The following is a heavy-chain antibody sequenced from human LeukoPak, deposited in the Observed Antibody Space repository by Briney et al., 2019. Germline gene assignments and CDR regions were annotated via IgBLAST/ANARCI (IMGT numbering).Heavy chain of an antibody. J-gene: IGHJ4*02. CDR1: GGSISSSSDC. CDR2: IYYSGTT. Sequence: KPSETVSLTCTVSGGSISSSSDCWAWIRQPPGKGLEWIAKIYYSGTTYYNPSLKSRVTISVDTSKNQFSLNLSSVTAADTAVYYCATHALDSGIFYYFVLWGQGALVTVSS. V-gene: IGHV4-39*01. CDR3: ATHALDSGIFYYFVL. D-gene: IGHD3-10*01.